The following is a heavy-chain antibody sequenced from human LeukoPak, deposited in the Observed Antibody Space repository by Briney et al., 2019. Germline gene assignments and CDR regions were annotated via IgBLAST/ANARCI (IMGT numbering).Heavy chain of an antibody. V-gene: IGHV4-59*08. J-gene: IGHJ4*02. D-gene: IGHD5-18*01. Sequence: SETLSLTCTVSDGSFSGYSWTWIRQPPGRGLEWIGKIYYTGNTNYNPSLKSRVTISLDTSKNQFSLNLSSVTVADMAVYYCARLHPRYSYGPMIDYWGQGALVTVSS. CDR1: DGSFSGYS. CDR2: IYYTGNT. CDR3: ARLHPRYSYGPMIDY.